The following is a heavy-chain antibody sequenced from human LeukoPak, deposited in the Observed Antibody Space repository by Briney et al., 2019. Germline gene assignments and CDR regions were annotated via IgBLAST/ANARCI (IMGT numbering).Heavy chain of an antibody. V-gene: IGHV1-8*02. Sequence: GESLKISCKGSGYSFASYWIGWVRQATGQGLEWMGWMNPNSGNTGYAQKFQGRVTMTRNTSISTAYMELSSLRSEDTAVYYCARIGWGCCGNFAYYYYYMDVWGKGTTVTVSS. J-gene: IGHJ6*03. CDR3: ARIGWGCCGNFAYYYYYMDV. D-gene: IGHD4-23*01. CDR1: GYSFASYW. CDR2: MNPNSGNT.